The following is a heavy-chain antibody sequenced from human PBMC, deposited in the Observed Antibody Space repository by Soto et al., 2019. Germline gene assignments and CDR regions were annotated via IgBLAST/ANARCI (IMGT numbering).Heavy chain of an antibody. Sequence: GGSLRLSCAASGFTFSSYTMNWVRQAPGRGLEWVSSIGTSSSYIYYADPVKGRFTISRDNAKNSLFLQMNSLRADDTAVYYCARDSVRGYLYYYYGMDVWGQGTTVTVSS. CDR2: IGTSSSYI. V-gene: IGHV3-21*01. CDR3: ARDSVRGYLYYYYGMDV. J-gene: IGHJ6*02. CDR1: GFTFSSYT. D-gene: IGHD5-12*01.